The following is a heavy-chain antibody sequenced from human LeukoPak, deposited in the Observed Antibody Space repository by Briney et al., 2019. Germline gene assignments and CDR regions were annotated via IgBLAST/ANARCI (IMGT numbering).Heavy chain of an antibody. D-gene: IGHD3-22*01. Sequence: GGSLRLSCAASGSTFSNYWMTWVRQAPGKGLEWVANIKQDGSQEYYVGSVKGRFTISRDNGKNSLYLQMNSLRAEDTAVYYCARHYDTTGYSLDYWGQGTLVTVSS. CDR2: IKQDGSQE. CDR3: ARHYDTTGYSLDY. V-gene: IGHV3-7*01. J-gene: IGHJ4*02. CDR1: GSTFSNYW.